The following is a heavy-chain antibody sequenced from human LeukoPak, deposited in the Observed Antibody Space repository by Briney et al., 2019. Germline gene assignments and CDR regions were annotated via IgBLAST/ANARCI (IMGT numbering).Heavy chain of an antibody. Sequence: SETLSLTCTVSGGSISSYYWSWIRQPPGKGLEWIGYIYYSGSTNYNPSLKSRVTISVDTSKNQFPLKLSSVTAADTAVYYCAGPHYDILTGYYRPTSGYYYGMDVWGQGTTVTVSS. CDR3: AGPHYDILTGYYRPTSGYYYGMDV. CDR1: GGSISSYY. V-gene: IGHV4-59*08. J-gene: IGHJ6*02. D-gene: IGHD3-9*01. CDR2: IYYSGST.